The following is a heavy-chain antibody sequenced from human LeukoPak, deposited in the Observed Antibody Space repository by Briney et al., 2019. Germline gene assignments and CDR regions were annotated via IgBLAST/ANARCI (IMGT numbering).Heavy chain of an antibody. J-gene: IGHJ6*03. V-gene: IGHV4-59*01. CDR1: GDSISSYF. D-gene: IGHD3-16*01. CDR2: IYYSGST. CDR3: ARDGGLGNMDV. Sequence: SETLSLTCTVSGDSISSYFWSWIRQPPGKGLEWIGYIYYSGSTNYNPSLKSRVTISVDTSKNQFSLKLSSVTAADTAVYYCARDGGLGNMDVWGKGTTVTVSS.